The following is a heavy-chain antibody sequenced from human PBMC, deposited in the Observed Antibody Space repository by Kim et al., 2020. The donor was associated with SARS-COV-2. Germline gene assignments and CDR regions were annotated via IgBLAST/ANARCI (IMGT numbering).Heavy chain of an antibody. CDR1: GGTFSSYA. V-gene: IGHV1-69*13. J-gene: IGHJ6*02. CDR3: ARDSDTASNYYYYGMDV. CDR2: IIPIFGTA. Sequence: SVKVSCKASGGTFSSYAISWVRQAPGQGLEWMGGIIPIFGTANYAQKFQGRVTITADESTSTAYMELSSLRSEDTAVYYCARDSDTASNYYYYGMDVWGQGTTVTVSS. D-gene: IGHD5-18*01.